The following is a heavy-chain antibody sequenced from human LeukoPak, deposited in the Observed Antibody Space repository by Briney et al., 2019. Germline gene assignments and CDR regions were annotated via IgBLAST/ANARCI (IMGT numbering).Heavy chain of an antibody. CDR2: VYYSGST. Sequence: PSETLSLTCTVSGDSVSSSSYYWGWIRQPPGKGLEWIGYVYYSGSTNYNPSLKSRVTISVDTSKNQFPLKLSSVTAADTAVYYCARLPEGAIHWGQGTLVTVSS. D-gene: IGHD1-26*01. CDR3: ARLPEGAIH. J-gene: IGHJ4*02. CDR1: GDSVSSSSYY. V-gene: IGHV4-61*05.